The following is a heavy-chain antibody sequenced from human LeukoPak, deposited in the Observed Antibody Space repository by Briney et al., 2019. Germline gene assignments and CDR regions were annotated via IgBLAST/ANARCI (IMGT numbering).Heavy chain of an antibody. CDR2: INHSGST. CDR3: ARGYCSSTSCYRSKGFDY. Sequence: PSETLSLTCAVYGGSFSGYYWSWIRRPPGKGLEWIGEINHSGSTNYNPSLKSRVTISVDTSKNQFSLKLSSVTAADTAVYYCARGYCSSTSCYRSKGFDYWGQGTLVTVSS. CDR1: GGSFSGYY. V-gene: IGHV4-34*01. J-gene: IGHJ4*02. D-gene: IGHD2-2*01.